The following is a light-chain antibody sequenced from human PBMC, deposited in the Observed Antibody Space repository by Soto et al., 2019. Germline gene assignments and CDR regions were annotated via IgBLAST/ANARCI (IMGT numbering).Light chain of an antibody. J-gene: IGKJ1*01. V-gene: IGKV3-15*01. CDR1: HSVSSS. Sequence: EVVMTQSPATLSVSPVEIATLSCSASHSVSSSLAWYQQTPGQAPRLLISGASTRAAGIPARFSGSGSGTEFTLTISSLQSEDFAVYYCQHYNTWPWTFGQGTKVDIK. CDR3: QHYNTWPWT. CDR2: GAS.